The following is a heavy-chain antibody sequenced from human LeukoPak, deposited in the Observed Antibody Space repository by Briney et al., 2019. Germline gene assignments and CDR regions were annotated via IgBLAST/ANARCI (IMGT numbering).Heavy chain of an antibody. CDR1: GFTLSSYA. J-gene: IGHJ4*02. CDR2: ISGIGGNT. CDR3: AKDRGYSYGNVDY. V-gene: IGHV3-23*01. D-gene: IGHD5-18*01. Sequence: GCLRLSCVASGFTLSSYAMSWVRQAPGRGLEWVSAISGIGGNTYYADSVKGRFTLSRDKSKNTLYLQINSLRAEDTAVYYCAKDRGYSYGNVDYWGQGTLVTVSS.